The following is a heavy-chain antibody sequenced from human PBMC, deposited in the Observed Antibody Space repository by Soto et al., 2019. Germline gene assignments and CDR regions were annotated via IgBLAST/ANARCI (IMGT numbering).Heavy chain of an antibody. J-gene: IGHJ4*02. CDR1: GFSFSTYN. V-gene: IGHV3-21*02. CDR3: VREDGLVGSNSAFDY. Sequence: EVQVVESGGGLVKPGGSLRLSCATSGFSFSTYNMNWVRQAPGKVLEWVSSINGRSNYKYYTDSVKGRFAISSDNPKNSLYLQMDSLRFEDTAVYYCVREDGLVGSNSAFDYGGQGTLVTVSS. D-gene: IGHD1-26*01. CDR2: INGRSNYK.